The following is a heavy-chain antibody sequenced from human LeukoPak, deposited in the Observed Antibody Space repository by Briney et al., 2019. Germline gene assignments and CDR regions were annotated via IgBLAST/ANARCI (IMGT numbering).Heavy chain of an antibody. Sequence: SETLSLTCAVYGGSFSGYYWSWIRQPPGKWLEWIGEINHSGSTNYNPSLKSRVTISVDTSKNQFSLKLSSVTAADTAVYYCARRVTPLGLRWFDPWGQGTLVTVSS. CDR2: INHSGST. CDR1: GGSFSGYY. J-gene: IGHJ5*02. D-gene: IGHD2-21*02. V-gene: IGHV4-34*01. CDR3: ARRVTPLGLRWFDP.